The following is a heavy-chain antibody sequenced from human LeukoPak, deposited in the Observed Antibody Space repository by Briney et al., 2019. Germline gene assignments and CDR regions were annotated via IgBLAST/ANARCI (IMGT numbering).Heavy chain of an antibody. CDR1: GGSISTSNYY. D-gene: IGHD3-10*01. J-gene: IGHJ3*02. Sequence: SETLSLTCTVSGGSISTSNYYWGWIRQPPGKGLEWIGNIFYSGSTYYGPSLKSRLTISLDTSRNQFSLELNSVTAADTAVYYCAKSNGYGLIGIWGQGTMVTVSS. CDR2: IFYSGST. CDR3: AKSNGYGLIGI. V-gene: IGHV4-39*07.